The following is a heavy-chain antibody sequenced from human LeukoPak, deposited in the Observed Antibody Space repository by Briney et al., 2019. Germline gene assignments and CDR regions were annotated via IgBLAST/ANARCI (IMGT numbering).Heavy chain of an antibody. CDR1: GGSISSFY. Sequence: PSETLSLTCTVSGGSISSFYWNWIRQPPGKGLEWIGYIYYSGSTNYNPSLKSRVTISVDTSKNHFSLNLSSVTDADTAVYYCARRDVTTHRFDYWGQGTLVTVSS. J-gene: IGHJ4*02. D-gene: IGHD4-17*01. V-gene: IGHV4-59*08. CDR2: IYYSGST. CDR3: ARRDVTTHRFDY.